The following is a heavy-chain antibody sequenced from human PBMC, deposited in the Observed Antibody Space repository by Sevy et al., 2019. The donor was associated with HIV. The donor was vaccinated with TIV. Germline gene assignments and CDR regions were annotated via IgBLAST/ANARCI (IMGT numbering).Heavy chain of an antibody. D-gene: IGHD2-15*01. CDR1: GGSISSGGYY. CDR3: ARGRGGGLIGGYYYYGMDV. V-gene: IGHV4-31*03. Sequence: SETLSLTCTVSGGSISSGGYYWSWIRQHPGKGLEWIGYIYYSGSTYYNPSLKSRVTISVDTSKNQFSLKLSSVTAAGSAVYYWARGRGGGLIGGYYYYGMDVWGQGTTVTVSS. J-gene: IGHJ6*02. CDR2: IYYSGST.